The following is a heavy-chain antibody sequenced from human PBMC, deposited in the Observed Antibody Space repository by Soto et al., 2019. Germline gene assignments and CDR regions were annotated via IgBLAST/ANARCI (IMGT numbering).Heavy chain of an antibody. CDR1: GFTFSNAW. D-gene: IGHD2-21*01. CDR2: IKSKSDGGTA. Sequence: EVQLVESGGGLVKPGGSLRLSCAASGFTFSNAWMTWVRQAPGKGLEWVGRIKSKSDGGTADYATPVNGRFTISRDDSTNTLYLQMNSLKTEDSALYYCTSFHSRPNSGQGTLVTVSS. V-gene: IGHV3-15*01. CDR3: TSFHSRPN. J-gene: IGHJ1*01.